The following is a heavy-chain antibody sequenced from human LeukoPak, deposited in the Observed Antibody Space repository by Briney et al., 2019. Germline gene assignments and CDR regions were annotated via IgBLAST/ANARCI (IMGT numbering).Heavy chain of an antibody. CDR3: ARDHYGSGSYKSYFDS. J-gene: IGHJ5*01. CDR2: LYSSGST. Sequence: SETLSLTCAVSGGSISTYYWSWLRQPAGKGLEWIGRLYSSGSTKYNPSLKSRVTISVGDSNNQFTLKLTSVTAANTAVYYCARDHYGSGSYKSYFDSWGQGIRVTVSS. V-gene: IGHV4-4*07. CDR1: GGSISTYY. D-gene: IGHD3-10*01.